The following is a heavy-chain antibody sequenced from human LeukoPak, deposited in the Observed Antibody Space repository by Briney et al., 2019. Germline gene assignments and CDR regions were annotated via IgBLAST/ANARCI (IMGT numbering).Heavy chain of an antibody. CDR1: GFTLSSYS. CDR2: ISSSGSGK. CDR3: ARGSYSSSYSFDY. Sequence: GGSLRLSCVASGFTLSSYSMNWVRLAPGNGLESLSYISSSGSGKYYADSVKGRCTVSRDNAKNSLFLQMDSLTAEDTGVYYCARGSYSSSYSFDYWGQGTLVTVSS. J-gene: IGHJ4*02. V-gene: IGHV3-48*01. D-gene: IGHD6-6*01.